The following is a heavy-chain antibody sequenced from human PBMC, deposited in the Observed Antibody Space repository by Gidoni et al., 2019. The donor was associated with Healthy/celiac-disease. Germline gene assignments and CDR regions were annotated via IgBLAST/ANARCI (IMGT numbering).Heavy chain of an antibody. D-gene: IGHD3-22*01. V-gene: IGHV4-59*01. J-gene: IGHJ3*02. Sequence: QVQLQESGPGLVKPSETLSLNCTVSGGSISSYYWSWIRQPPGKGLEWIGYIYYSGSTNYNPSLKSRVTISVDTSKNQFSLKLSSVTAADTAVYYCARGIDTMIVAFDAFDIWGQGTMVTVSS. CDR3: ARGIDTMIVAFDAFDI. CDR2: IYYSGST. CDR1: GGSISSYY.